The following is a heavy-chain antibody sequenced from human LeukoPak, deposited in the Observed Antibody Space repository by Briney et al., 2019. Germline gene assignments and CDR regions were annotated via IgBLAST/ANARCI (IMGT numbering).Heavy chain of an antibody. CDR2: AVGSIVST. V-gene: IGHV3-23*01. Sequence: GRSLRLSCAASGFTFSNYVMNWVRQSPGKGLEWVSTAVGSIVSTYYADSVKGRFTISRDNSKNTLYLQMNSLRAEDTAVYFCVKGGYDYVEVAYFDYWGQGTLVTVSS. D-gene: IGHD5-12*01. J-gene: IGHJ4*02. CDR3: VKGGYDYVEVAYFDY. CDR1: GFTFSNYV.